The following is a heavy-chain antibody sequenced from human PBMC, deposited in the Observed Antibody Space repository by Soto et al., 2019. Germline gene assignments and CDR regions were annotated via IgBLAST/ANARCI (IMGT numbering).Heavy chain of an antibody. V-gene: IGHV3-30*18. CDR2: ISYDGSNK. D-gene: IGHD6-19*01. CDR3: AKDLASGWYQNYYYYGMDV. Sequence: PGGSLRLSCAASGFTFSSYGMHWVRQAPGKGLEWVTVISYDGSNKYYADSVKGRFTISRDNSKNTLYPQMNSLRAEDTAVYYCAKDLASGWYQNYYYYGMDVWGQGTTVTVSS. J-gene: IGHJ6*02. CDR1: GFTFSSYG.